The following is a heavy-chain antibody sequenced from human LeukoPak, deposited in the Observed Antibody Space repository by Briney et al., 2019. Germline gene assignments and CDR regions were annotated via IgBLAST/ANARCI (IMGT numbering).Heavy chain of an antibody. CDR3: TRRPPTLLTVRVVEVTATTSTFEY. Sequence: GSVKIFCKASGYSFTSCYLLWVLRDTGQGLMEMGRINHNSGGTNYAQKVQGRVTMTRDTSISTASMPPSRLRSDDTGVYACTRRPPTLLTVRVVEVTATTSTFEYSGEGALVTVSS. D-gene: IGHD2-21*02. J-gene: IGHJ4*02. CDR1: GYSFTSCY. CDR2: INHNSGGT. V-gene: IGHV1-2*05.